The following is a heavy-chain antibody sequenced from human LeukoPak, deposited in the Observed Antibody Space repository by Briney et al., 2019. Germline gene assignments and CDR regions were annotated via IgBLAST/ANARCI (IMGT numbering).Heavy chain of an antibody. CDR1: GYTFTDYY. CDR3: ARDPPYCSSTSCPPGMDV. CDR2: ISPNSGGT. V-gene: IGHV1-2*06. Sequence: ASVKVSCKASGYTFTDYYIHWVRQAPGQGLEWMGRISPNSGGTNYAQKFQGRVTMTRDTSTSTVYMELSSLRSEDTAVYYCARDPPYCSSTSCPPGMDVWGQGTTVTVSS. D-gene: IGHD2-2*01. J-gene: IGHJ6*02.